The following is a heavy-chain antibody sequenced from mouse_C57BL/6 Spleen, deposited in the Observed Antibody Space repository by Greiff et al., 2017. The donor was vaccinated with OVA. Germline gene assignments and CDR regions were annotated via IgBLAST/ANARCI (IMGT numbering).Heavy chain of an antibody. Sequence: EVQLVESGPGLVKPSQSLSLTCSVTGYSITSGYYWTWIRQFPGNKLEWMGYISYDGSNNYNPSLKNRISITRDTSKNQFFLKLNSVTTEDTATYYCAREGTTVVAFDYWGQGTTLTVSS. D-gene: IGHD1-1*01. CDR2: ISYDGSN. CDR3: AREGTTVVAFDY. CDR1: GYSITSGYY. J-gene: IGHJ2*01. V-gene: IGHV3-6*01.